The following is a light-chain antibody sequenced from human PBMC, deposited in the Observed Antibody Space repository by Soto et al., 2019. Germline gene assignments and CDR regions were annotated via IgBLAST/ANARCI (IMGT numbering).Light chain of an antibody. J-gene: IGLJ2*01. CDR2: DVS. CDR1: SSDVGDYNY. V-gene: IGLV2-14*01. Sequence: QSALTQPASVSGSPGQSITISCTGTSSDVGDYNYVSWYQQHPGKAPKLMIYDVSNRPSGVSNRFSGSKSGNTASLTISGLQAEDEADYYCSSYIITTTVVFGGGTKLTVL. CDR3: SSYIITTTVV.